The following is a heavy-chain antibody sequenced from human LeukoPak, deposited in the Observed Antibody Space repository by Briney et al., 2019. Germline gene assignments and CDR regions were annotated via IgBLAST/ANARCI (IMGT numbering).Heavy chain of an antibody. CDR1: GGSISSYY. CDR2: IYYSGST. J-gene: IGHJ5*02. V-gene: IGHV4-59*12. CDR3: ARDSLLLWFGENNWFDP. D-gene: IGHD3-10*01. Sequence: SETLSLTCTVSGGSISSYYWSWIRQPPGKGLEWIGYIYYSGSTNYNPSLKSRVTVSVDTSKNQFSLKLSSVTAADTAVYYCARDSLLLWFGENNWFDPWGQGTLVTVSS.